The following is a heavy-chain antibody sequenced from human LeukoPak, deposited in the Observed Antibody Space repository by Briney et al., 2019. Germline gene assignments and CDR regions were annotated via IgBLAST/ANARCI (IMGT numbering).Heavy chain of an antibody. CDR3: ARAMRSGYDY. J-gene: IGHJ4*02. V-gene: IGHV3-48*02. CDR1: GFTFSNYG. Sequence: PGGSLRRSCAASGFTFSNYGMNWVRQAPGKGLEWLSYISSSSDAIYYADSVKGRFTISRDNAKNSLYLEMNSLRDEDTAVYYCARAMRSGYDYWGQGTLVIVSS. CDR2: ISSSSDAI. D-gene: IGHD5-12*01.